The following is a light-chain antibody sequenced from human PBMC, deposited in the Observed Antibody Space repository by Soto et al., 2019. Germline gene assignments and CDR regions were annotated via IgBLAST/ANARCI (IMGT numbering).Light chain of an antibody. CDR3: QHYGNSPIP. V-gene: IGKV3-20*01. Sequence: EIGLSQSPGALSLSTGERATLSCRASQSVSSGYLVWYQQKPGQAPRLLIYGASSRATGIPDRFSGSGSGTDFTLTISRLEPEDFAVFYCQHYGNSPIPFGQVTRPAVK. CDR2: GAS. J-gene: IGKJ5*01. CDR1: QSVSSGY.